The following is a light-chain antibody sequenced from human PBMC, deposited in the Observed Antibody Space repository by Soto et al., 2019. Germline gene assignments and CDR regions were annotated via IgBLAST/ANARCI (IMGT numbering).Light chain of an antibody. CDR1: QSISSY. CDR3: QQSYSTPVT. Sequence: DIQMTQPPSSLSASVGDRVTITCRASQSISSYLNWYQQKPGKAPKLLIYAASSLQSGVPSRFSGSGSGTDFTLTISRLQPEDFATYYCQQSYSTPVTFGGGTKVEIK. CDR2: AAS. V-gene: IGKV1-39*01. J-gene: IGKJ4*01.